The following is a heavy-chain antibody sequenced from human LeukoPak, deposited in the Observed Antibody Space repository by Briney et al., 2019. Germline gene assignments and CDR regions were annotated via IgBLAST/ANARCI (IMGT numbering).Heavy chain of an antibody. D-gene: IGHD2-2*01. CDR3: ARANPLYCSSTTCLFDY. Sequence: ASVKVSCKASGYTFTGYYIHWVRQAPGQGFEWMGLINPNSGDTNYAQKFQGRVTMTRDTSISTAHMELSRLRSDDTAVYYCARANPLYCSSTTCLFDYWGQGTLVTVSS. CDR1: GYTFTGYY. J-gene: IGHJ4*02. V-gene: IGHV1-2*02. CDR2: INPNSGDT.